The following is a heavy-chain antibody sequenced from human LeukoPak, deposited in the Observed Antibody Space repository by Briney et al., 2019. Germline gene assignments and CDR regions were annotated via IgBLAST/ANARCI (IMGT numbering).Heavy chain of an antibody. CDR2: IVGSGANT. J-gene: IGHJ4*02. CDR1: GFIFSNYA. Sequence: GGSLRLSCAASGFIFSNYAMSWARQAPGKGLEWVSAIVGSGANTYYADSVKGRFAISRDNPRNTLYLQMNSLRAEDTAVYYCAKWGDYDVLTGYYDPDNWGQGTLATVSS. V-gene: IGHV3-23*01. D-gene: IGHD3-9*01. CDR3: AKWGDYDVLTGYYDPDN.